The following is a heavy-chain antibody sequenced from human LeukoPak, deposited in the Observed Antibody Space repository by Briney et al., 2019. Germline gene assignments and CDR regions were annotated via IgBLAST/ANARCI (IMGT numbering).Heavy chain of an antibody. CDR2: IIPIFQTA. CDR3: ARDYSYDSSASDDALDV. CDR1: GGTFNSHG. V-gene: IGHV1-69*01. Sequence: ASVKVSCKTSGGTFNSHGISWVRQAPGQGLEWMGGIIPIFQTATYAENFQDRLTIIADESTNTVYMELSSLRSDDTAVYYCARDYSYDSSASDDALDVWGQGTTVTVSS. D-gene: IGHD3-22*01. J-gene: IGHJ3*01.